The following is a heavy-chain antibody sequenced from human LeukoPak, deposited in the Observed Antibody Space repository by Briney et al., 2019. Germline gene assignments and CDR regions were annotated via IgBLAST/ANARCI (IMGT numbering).Heavy chain of an antibody. CDR1: GGSFSGYY. CDR3: ARGPSTRYCSGGSCYHANWFDP. CDR2: INHSGST. D-gene: IGHD2-15*01. Sequence: SETLSLTCAVYGGSFSGYYWSWIRQPPGKGLEWIGEINHSGSTNYNPSLKSRVTIPVDTSKNQFSLKLSSVTAADTAVYYCARGPSTRYCSGGSCYHANWFDPWGQGTLVTVSS. J-gene: IGHJ5*02. V-gene: IGHV4-34*01.